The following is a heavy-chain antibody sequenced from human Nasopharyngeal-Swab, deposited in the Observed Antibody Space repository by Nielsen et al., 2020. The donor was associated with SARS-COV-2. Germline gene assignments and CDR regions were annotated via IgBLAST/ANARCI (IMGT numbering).Heavy chain of an antibody. CDR1: GFTFSSYS. CDR2: ISSSSSYI. Sequence: GESLKISCAASGFTFSSYSTNWVRQAPGKGLEWVSSISSSSSYIYYADSVKGRFTISRDNAKNSLYLQMNSLRAEDTAVYYCARSSPKTKGMHDYWGQGTLVTVSS. D-gene: IGHD1-7*01. V-gene: IGHV3-21*01. J-gene: IGHJ4*02. CDR3: ARSSPKTKGMHDY.